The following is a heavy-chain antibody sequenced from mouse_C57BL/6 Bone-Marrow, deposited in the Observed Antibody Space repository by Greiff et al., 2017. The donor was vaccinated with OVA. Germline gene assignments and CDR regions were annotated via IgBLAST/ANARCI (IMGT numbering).Heavy chain of an antibody. CDR2: ISDGGSYT. J-gene: IGHJ2*01. CDR3: AREATVVHFDY. D-gene: IGHD1-1*01. CDR1: GFTFSSYA. Sequence: EVKLQESGGGLVKPGGSLKLSCAASGFTFSSYAMSWVRQTPEQRLEWVATISDGGSYTYYPDNVKGRFTISRDNASHTLYLQMSHLKSEDTAMDYCAREATVVHFDYWGQGTTLTVFS. V-gene: IGHV5-4*01.